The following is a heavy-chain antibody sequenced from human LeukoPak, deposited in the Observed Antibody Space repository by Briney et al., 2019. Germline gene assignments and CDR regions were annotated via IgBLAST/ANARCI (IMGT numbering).Heavy chain of an antibody. CDR2: LYSDGST. J-gene: IGHJ4*02. D-gene: IGHD2-2*01. CDR1: GFTVSSNY. Sequence: GGSLRLSCAASGFTVSSNYMIWVRQAPVKGLEWLSVLYSDGSTYYADSVKGRFTISRDNSKNTLYLQMNSLRAEDTAVYYCAKGKTYQLAYFDYWGQGTLVTVSS. V-gene: IGHV3-53*01. CDR3: AKGKTYQLAYFDY.